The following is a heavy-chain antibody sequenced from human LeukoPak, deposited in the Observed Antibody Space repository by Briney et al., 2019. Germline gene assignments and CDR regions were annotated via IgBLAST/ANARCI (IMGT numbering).Heavy chain of an antibody. Sequence: GGSLRLSCTASGFIFRDYVMSWVRQAPGKGLEWVSIIYSGGSTYYADSVKGRFTISRDNSKNTLYLQMNSLRVEDTAVYYCARVSRGPHPYYYDSSGYMDYWGQGTLVTVSS. V-gene: IGHV3-53*01. D-gene: IGHD3-22*01. CDR1: GFIFRDYV. J-gene: IGHJ4*02. CDR2: IYSGGST. CDR3: ARVSRGPHPYYYDSSGYMDY.